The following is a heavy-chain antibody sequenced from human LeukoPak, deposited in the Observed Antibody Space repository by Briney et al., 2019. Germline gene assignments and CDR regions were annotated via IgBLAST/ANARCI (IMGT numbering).Heavy chain of an antibody. D-gene: IGHD1-26*01. J-gene: IGHJ4*02. Sequence: GASVKVSFKASGGTFSSYAISWVRQAPGQGLEWMGGIIPIFGTANYAQKFQGRVTITADESTSTAYMELSSLRSEDTAVYYCARAPFGGSYSSGEDYWGQGTLVTVSS. CDR3: ARAPFGGSYSSGEDY. CDR2: IIPIFGTA. CDR1: GGTFSSYA. V-gene: IGHV1-69*01.